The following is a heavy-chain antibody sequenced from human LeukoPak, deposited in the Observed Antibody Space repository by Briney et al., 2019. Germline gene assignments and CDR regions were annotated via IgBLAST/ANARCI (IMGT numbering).Heavy chain of an antibody. Sequence: PGGSLRLSCTASGFTLSDYAMSWVRQDPGKGLERVGFIRSKAYGGTTEYAASVKGRFTISRDDSKSIAYLQMNSLKTEDTAVYYCTRDGRLLWFEDKGDHWGQGTLVTVSS. V-gene: IGHV3-49*04. CDR3: TRDGRLLWFEDKGDH. D-gene: IGHD3-10*01. CDR2: IRSKAYGGTT. J-gene: IGHJ4*02. CDR1: GFTLSDYA.